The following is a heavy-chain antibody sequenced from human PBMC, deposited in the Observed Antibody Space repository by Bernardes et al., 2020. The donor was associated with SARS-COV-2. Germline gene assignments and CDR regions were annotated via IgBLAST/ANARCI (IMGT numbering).Heavy chain of an antibody. CDR2: ISGSGGST. CDR3: AKCVQGSYAMDV. Sequence: GGSLRLSCAASGLTFSRNAMTWVRQAPGKGLEWLSGISGSGGSTYYADSVKGRFTISRNNSKDTLYLEMSSLKAEDTAIYYCAKCVQGSYAMDVWGQGTTVTVS. D-gene: IGHD1-1*01. V-gene: IGHV3-23*01. J-gene: IGHJ6*02. CDR1: GLTFSRNA.